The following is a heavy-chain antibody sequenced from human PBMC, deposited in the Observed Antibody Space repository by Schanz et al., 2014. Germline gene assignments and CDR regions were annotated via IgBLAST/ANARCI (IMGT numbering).Heavy chain of an antibody. CDR3: ARESSNDIVLVPGAVFDH. V-gene: IGHV3-23*01. J-gene: IGHJ4*02. Sequence: DVQLLESGGGLVQPGGSLRLSCATSGFSFSSYAINWVRQAPGKGLEWVSGISGSGASTYYADSVKGRFTISRDNSKNTVYLQMNSLRPGDTAVYYCARESSNDIVLVPGAVFDHWGQGILVTVSS. CDR2: ISGSGAST. D-gene: IGHD2-2*01. CDR1: GFSFSSYA.